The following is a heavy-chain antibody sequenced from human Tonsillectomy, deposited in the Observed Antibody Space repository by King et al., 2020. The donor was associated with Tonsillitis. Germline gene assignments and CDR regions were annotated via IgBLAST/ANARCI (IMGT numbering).Heavy chain of an antibody. J-gene: IGHJ6*02. CDR1: GGSISSSNW. CDR3: ARDKDRGAYGHYYYGMDV. Sequence: QLQESGPGLVKPSGTLSLTCTVSGGSISSSNWWNWVRQPPGKGLEWIGEIYHSGSTNYNPSLKSRVTISVDKSKNQFSLKLSSVTAADTAVYYCARDKDRGAYGHYYYGMDVWGQGTTVTVSS. CDR2: IYHSGST. D-gene: IGHD5-12*01. V-gene: IGHV4-4*02.